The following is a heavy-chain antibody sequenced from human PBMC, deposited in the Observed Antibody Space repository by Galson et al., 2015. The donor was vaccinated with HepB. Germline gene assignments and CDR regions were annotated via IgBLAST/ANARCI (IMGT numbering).Heavy chain of an antibody. V-gene: IGHV1-18*01. CDR1: GYSFTNYG. CDR2: ISPYNGNT. J-gene: IGHJ4*02. CDR3: AREEGVAVDTDTLDF. Sequence: SVKVSCKASGYSFTNYGITWVRQAPGQGLEWMGWISPYNGNTNYTQNFQGRVTMTTDTSTTTAFMELRGLRSDDTAVYYCAREEGVAVDTDTLDFWGQGTRLTVSS. D-gene: IGHD2-15*01.